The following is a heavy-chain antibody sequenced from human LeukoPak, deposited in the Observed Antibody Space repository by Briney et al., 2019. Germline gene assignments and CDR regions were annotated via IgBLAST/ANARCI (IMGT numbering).Heavy chain of an antibody. CDR1: GGSFSGYY. J-gene: IGHJ6*03. CDR3: ARVGGSGYCSSTSCLGYYYYYMDV. Sequence: SETLSLTCAVYGGSFSGYYWSWIRQPPGKGLEWIGEINHSGSTNYNPSLKSRVTISVDTSKNQFSLKLSSVTATDTAVYYCARVGGSGYCSSTSCLGYYYYYMDVWGKGTTVTVSS. V-gene: IGHV4-34*01. CDR2: INHSGST. D-gene: IGHD2-2*01.